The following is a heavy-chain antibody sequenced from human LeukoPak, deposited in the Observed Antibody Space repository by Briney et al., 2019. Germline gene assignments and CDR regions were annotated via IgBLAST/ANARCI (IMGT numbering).Heavy chain of an antibody. CDR1: GGTFSSYA. CDR2: IIPILGIA. CDR3: ARDRPDPKIAAAARYFDY. Sequence: GASVKVSCKASGGTFSSYAISWVRQAPGQGLEWMGRIIPILGIANYAQKFQGRVTITADKSTSTAYMELSSLRSEDTAVYYCARDRPDPKIAAAARYFDYWGQGTLVTVSS. J-gene: IGHJ4*02. V-gene: IGHV1-69*04. D-gene: IGHD6-13*01.